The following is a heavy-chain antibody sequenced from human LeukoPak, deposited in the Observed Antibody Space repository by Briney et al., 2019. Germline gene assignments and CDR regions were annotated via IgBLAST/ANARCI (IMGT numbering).Heavy chain of an antibody. V-gene: IGHV4-61*02. Sequence: PSQTLSLTCTVSGGSVNSGRYYWTWIRQPAGKGLEWIGRLYTNDNTNYNPSLESRVSISLDTSKSQFYLQLTSVTAADTAVYFCARGVVTDDYYMDVWGKETTVTVSS. CDR1: GGSVNSGRYY. J-gene: IGHJ6*03. CDR3: ARGVVTDDYYMDV. D-gene: IGHD2-21*02. CDR2: LYTNDNT.